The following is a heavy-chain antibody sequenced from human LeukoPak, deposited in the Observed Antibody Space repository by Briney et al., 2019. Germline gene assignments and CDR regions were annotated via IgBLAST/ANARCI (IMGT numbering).Heavy chain of an antibody. CDR2: LSGSSDNT. CDR1: GFTFSSYA. D-gene: IGHD5-12*01. V-gene: IGHV3-23*01. J-gene: IGHJ4*02. Sequence: PGGSLRLSCAAYGFTFSSYAMTWVRQAPGKGLEWVSTLSGSSDNTYYADSVKGRFTISRDNSKNTLYLQMNSLRAEDTAIYYCAKDDTPARWLRSPQVFDSWGQGTLVTVSS. CDR3: AKDDTPARWLRSPQVFDS.